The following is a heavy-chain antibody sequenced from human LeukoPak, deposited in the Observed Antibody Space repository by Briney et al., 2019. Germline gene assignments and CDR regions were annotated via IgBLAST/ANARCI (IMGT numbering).Heavy chain of an antibody. V-gene: IGHV3-23*01. J-gene: IGHJ2*01. CDR3: AKAPGFGDGDPYWYFDL. Sequence: GGSLRLSCAASGFTFSSYAMSWVRQAPGKGLEWVSAISGSGGSTYYADSVKGRFTISRDNSKNTLYLQMNSLRAEDTAVYYCAKAPGFGDGDPYWYFDLWGRGTLVTVSS. CDR1: GFTFSSYA. CDR2: ISGSGGST. D-gene: IGHD4-17*01.